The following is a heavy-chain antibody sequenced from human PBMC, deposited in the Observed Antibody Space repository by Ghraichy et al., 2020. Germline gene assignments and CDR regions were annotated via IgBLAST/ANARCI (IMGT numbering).Heavy chain of an antibody. D-gene: IGHD1-26*01. CDR3: AKFLHSGNYKRDFDAFDI. J-gene: IGHJ3*02. CDR2: ISGRGDTT. CDR1: GSTLGVYA. V-gene: IGHV3-23*01. Sequence: GGSLRLSCAITGSTLGVYALTSVSQAPWKGLEWVKSISGRGDTTYSADSVKGRFTMSRDNSQNTLFLQMNSLRAEDTALYYCAKFLHSGNYKRDFDAFDIWGHVIMVTLAS.